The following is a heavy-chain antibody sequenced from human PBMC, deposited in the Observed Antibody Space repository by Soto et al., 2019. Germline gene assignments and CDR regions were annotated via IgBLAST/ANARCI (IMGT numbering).Heavy chain of an antibody. D-gene: IGHD3-10*01. V-gene: IGHV3-30*18. CDR3: AKDSRYYYGSGSYLPY. Sequence: GGSLRLSCAASGFTFSSYGMHWVRQAPGKGLEWVAVISYDGSNKYYADSVKGRFTISRDNSKNTLYLQMNSLRAEDTAVYYCAKDSRYYYGSGSYLPYWGQGTLVTVSS. CDR2: ISYDGSNK. J-gene: IGHJ4*02. CDR1: GFTFSSYG.